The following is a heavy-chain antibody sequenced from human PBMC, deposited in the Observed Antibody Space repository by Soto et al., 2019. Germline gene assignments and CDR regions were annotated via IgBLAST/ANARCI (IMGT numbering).Heavy chain of an antibody. CDR1: GASISGCY. CDR3: VRDGTKTLRDWFDP. J-gene: IGHJ5*02. D-gene: IGHD1-1*01. Sequence: PSETLSLTCTVSGASISGCYWSWIRKSAGKGLEWIVRIYATGTTDYNPSLKSRVMMTVDTSKKQFSLKLRSVPAADTAVYYCVRDGTKTLRDWFDPWGQGMSVTVSS. CDR2: IYATGTT. V-gene: IGHV4-4*07.